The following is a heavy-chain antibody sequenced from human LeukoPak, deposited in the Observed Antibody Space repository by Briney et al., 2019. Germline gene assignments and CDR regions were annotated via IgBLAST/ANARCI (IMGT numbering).Heavy chain of an antibody. Sequence: SETLSLTCTVSGGSISSGGYYWSWIRQHPGKGLEWIGYIYYSGSTYYNPSLKSRVTISVDTSKNQFSLKLSSVTAADTAVYYCARDWAVTMVRGVTFWFDPWGQGTLVTVSS. CDR2: IYYSGST. CDR1: GGSISSGGYY. V-gene: IGHV4-31*03. CDR3: ARDWAVTMVRGVTFWFDP. J-gene: IGHJ5*02. D-gene: IGHD3-10*01.